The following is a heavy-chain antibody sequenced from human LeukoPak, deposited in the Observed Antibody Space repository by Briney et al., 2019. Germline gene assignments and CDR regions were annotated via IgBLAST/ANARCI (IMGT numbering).Heavy chain of an antibody. V-gene: IGHV1-46*01. Sequence: ASVKVSCKASGYTFTGYYVHWVRQAPGQGLEWMGIINPSDGSTSYTQNFRGRVTMTRDTSTSTVYMELSSLRSDDTAVYYCARDGGSSTVTTPSFWGQGTLVTVSS. J-gene: IGHJ4*02. CDR2: INPSDGST. CDR1: GYTFTGYY. CDR3: ARDGGSSTVTTPSF. D-gene: IGHD4-17*01.